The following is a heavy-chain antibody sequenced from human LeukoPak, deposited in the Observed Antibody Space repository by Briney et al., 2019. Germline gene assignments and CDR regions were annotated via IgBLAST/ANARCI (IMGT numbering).Heavy chain of an antibody. J-gene: IGHJ4*02. CDR1: GGSISSHY. V-gene: IGHV4-59*11. CDR2: IYYSGST. D-gene: IGHD1-26*01. Sequence: SETLSLTCTVSGGSISSHYWRWIRQPPGKGLEWIGYIYYSGSTNYNPSLKSRVTISVDTSKNQFSLKLSSVTAADTAVYYCARSFEKVGATPFDYWGQGTLVTVSS. CDR3: ARSFEKVGATPFDY.